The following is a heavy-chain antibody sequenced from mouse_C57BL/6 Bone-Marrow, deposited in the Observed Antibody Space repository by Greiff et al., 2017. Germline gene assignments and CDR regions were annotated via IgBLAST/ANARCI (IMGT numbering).Heavy chain of an antibody. CDR2: INPNNGGT. J-gene: IGHJ3*01. D-gene: IGHD1-1*02. V-gene: IGHV1-22*01. Sequence: VQLQQSGPELVKPGASVKMSCKASGYTFTDYNMHWVKQSHGKSLEWIGYINPNNGGTSYNQKFKGKATLTVNKSSSTAYMERRSLTSEDSAVYYCARGGGSRRFAYWGQGTLVTVSA. CDR1: GYTFTDYN. CDR3: ARGGGSRRFAY.